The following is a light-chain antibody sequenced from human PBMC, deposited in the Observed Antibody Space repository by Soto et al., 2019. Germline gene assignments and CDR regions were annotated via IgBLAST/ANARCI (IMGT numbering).Light chain of an antibody. CDR1: TGAVTSGDY. Sequence: QAVVTQQPSLTVSPGGTVTLTCGSSTGAVTSGDYLYWFQQKPGQAPRLLIYDNSNKHSWAPARFSGSLLGGKAALTLSGAQPEDDADYYSLLSYSGVLVFGGGTQPTVL. J-gene: IGLJ2*01. CDR3: LLSYSGVLV. CDR2: DNS. V-gene: IGLV7-46*01.